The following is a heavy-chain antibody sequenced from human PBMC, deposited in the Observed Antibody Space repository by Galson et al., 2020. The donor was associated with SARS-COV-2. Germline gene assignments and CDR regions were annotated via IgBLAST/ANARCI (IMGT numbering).Heavy chain of an antibody. CDR2: IYYSGST. D-gene: IGHD5-18*01. J-gene: IGHJ6*02. Sequence: SETLSLTCTVSGGSVSSGSYYWSWIRQPPGKGLAWIGDIYYSGSTNPNPSLKRRVTISEDTSKNQFSLKLSSVTAADTAVYYCAIIERDTAMDPSGLYYYGMDVWGQGTTVTVSS. V-gene: IGHV4-61*01. CDR1: GGSVSSGSYY. CDR3: AIIERDTAMDPSGLYYYGMDV.